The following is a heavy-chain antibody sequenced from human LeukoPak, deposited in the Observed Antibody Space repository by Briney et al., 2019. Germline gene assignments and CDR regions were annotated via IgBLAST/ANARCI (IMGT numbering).Heavy chain of an antibody. CDR2: IKQDGSEK. V-gene: IGHV3-7*01. J-gene: IGHJ4*02. D-gene: IGHD3-3*01. CDR1: GFTFSSYW. Sequence: GGSLRLSCAASGFTFSSYWMSWVRQAPGKGLEWVANIKQDGSEKYYVDSVKGRFAISRDNAKNSLYLQMNSLRAEDTAVYYCARDRGSPDFWSGYYTDYWGQGTLFTVSS. CDR3: ARDRGSPDFWSGYYTDY.